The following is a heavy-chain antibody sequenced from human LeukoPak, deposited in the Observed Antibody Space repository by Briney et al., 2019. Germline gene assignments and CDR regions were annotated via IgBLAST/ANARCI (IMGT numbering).Heavy chain of an antibody. CDR1: GFTFSDYY. Sequence: GGSLRLSCAASGFTFSDYYMSWIRQAPGKGLEWVSAISGSGGSTYYADSVKGWFTISRDNSKNTLYLQMNSLRAEDTAVYYCAKSGVRGAGYYFDYWGQGTLVTVSS. V-gene: IGHV3-23*01. CDR2: ISGSGGST. D-gene: IGHD3-10*01. CDR3: AKSGVRGAGYYFDY. J-gene: IGHJ4*02.